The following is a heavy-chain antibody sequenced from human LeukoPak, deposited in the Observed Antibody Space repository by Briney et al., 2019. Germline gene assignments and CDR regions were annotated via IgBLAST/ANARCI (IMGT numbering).Heavy chain of an antibody. CDR2: ISVSGGST. D-gene: IGHD3-22*01. J-gene: IGHJ6*02. V-gene: IGHV3-23*01. CDR3: ARDYDSSGYYRYYYYYGMDV. CDR1: GFTFSSYA. Sequence: GGSLRLSCAASGFTFSSYAMSWVRQAPGKGLERVSAISVSGGSTYYADSVKGRFTISRDNSKNTLYLQMNSLRAEDTAVYYCARDYDSSGYYRYYYYYGMDVWGQGTTVTVSS.